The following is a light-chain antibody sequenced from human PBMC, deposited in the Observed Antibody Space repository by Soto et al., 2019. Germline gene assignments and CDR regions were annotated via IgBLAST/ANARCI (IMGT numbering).Light chain of an antibody. CDR2: WAS. CDR1: QSVLYSSSNKNY. J-gene: IGKJ4*01. V-gene: IGKV4-1*01. CDR3: QQYYSTPLT. Sequence: DIVMTQSPDSLAVSLGERATINCKSSQSVLYSSSNKNYLAWYQQKPGQPPKLLIYWASTRESGVPDRFSGGGSGTDFTLTISSLQAEDGAVYYCQQYYSTPLTFGGGTKVEIK.